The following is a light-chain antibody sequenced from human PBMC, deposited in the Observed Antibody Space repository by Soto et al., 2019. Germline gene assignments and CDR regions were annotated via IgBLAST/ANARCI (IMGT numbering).Light chain of an antibody. V-gene: IGKV1-6*01. CDR2: AAS. CDR1: LAIRYD. Sequence: AIQMTQSPSSLSASVGDRVTLTCRANLAIRYDLAWYQQKPGRAPKLLIYAASHLQSGVPSRFSGSGSGTDFTLTISSLQPEDFATYYCLQDYGYPRTFGQGTKVEI. CDR3: LQDYGYPRT. J-gene: IGKJ1*01.